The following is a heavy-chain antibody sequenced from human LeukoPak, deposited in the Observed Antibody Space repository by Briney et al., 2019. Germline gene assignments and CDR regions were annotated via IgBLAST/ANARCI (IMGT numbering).Heavy chain of an antibody. D-gene: IGHD2-15*01. J-gene: IGHJ4*02. CDR2: ITASGTAM. CDR3: ARWRSGSCSD. Sequence: GGSLRLSCAASGFTFSSYSMNWVRQAPGKGLEWVSHITASGTAMFYADSVKGRFTISRDNAKNSLYLQMNSLRDEDTAVYYCARWRSGSCSDWGQGTLVTVSS. CDR1: GFTFSSYS. V-gene: IGHV3-48*02.